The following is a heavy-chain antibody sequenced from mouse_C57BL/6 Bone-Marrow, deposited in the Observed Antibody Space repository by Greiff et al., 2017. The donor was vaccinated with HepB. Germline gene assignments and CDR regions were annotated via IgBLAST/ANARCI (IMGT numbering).Heavy chain of an antibody. V-gene: IGHV1-64*01. Sequence: QVQLQQPGAELVKPGASVKLSCKASGYTFTSYWMHWVKQRPGQGLEWIGMIHPNSGSTNYNEKFKSKTTLTVDKSSSTAYMQLSSLTSEDSAVYYCARGITTVVAHWYCDVWGTGTTVTVSS. CDR3: ARGITTVVAHWYCDV. J-gene: IGHJ1*03. CDR2: IHPNSGST. CDR1: GYTFTSYW. D-gene: IGHD1-1*01.